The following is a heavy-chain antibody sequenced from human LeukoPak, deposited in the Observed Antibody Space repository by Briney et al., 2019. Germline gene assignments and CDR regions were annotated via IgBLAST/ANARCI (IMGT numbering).Heavy chain of an antibody. CDR2: IYPGDSDT. CDR3: ARLGEEDAFDI. D-gene: IGHD1-26*01. CDR1: GYSFTSYW. Sequence: PGGSMRLSCKGSGYSFTSYWIGWVRQMPGKGLEWMGIIYPGDSDTRYSPSFQGQVTISADKSISTAYLQWSSLKASDTAMYYCARLGEEDAFDIWGQGTMVTVSS. V-gene: IGHV5-51*01. J-gene: IGHJ3*02.